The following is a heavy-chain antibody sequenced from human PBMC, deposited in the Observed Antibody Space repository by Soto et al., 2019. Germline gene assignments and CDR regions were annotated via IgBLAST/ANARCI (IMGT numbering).Heavy chain of an antibody. D-gene: IGHD6-19*01. CDR3: ARSGIAVAGTRCCSGGDYYYYGMDV. CDR1: GYTFTGYY. Sequence: ASVKVSCKASGYTFTGYYMHWVRQAPGQGLEWMGWINPNSGGTNYAQKFQGWVTMTRDTPISTAYMELSRLGSDDTAVYYCARSGIAVAGTRCCSGGDYYYYGMDVWGQGTTVTVSS. V-gene: IGHV1-2*04. CDR2: INPNSGGT. J-gene: IGHJ6*02.